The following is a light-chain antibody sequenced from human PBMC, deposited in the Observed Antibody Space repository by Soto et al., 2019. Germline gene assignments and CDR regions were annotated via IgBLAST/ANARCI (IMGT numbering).Light chain of an antibody. CDR3: QQYNSYSTWT. CDR1: QSISSW. Sequence: DIQMTQSPSTLSASIGDRVTITCRASQSISSWLAWYQQTPGRAPKLLIYKASSLESGVPSRFSGSGSGTEFTLTISSLQPDDFATYYCQQYNSYSTWTFGQGPKVEIK. CDR2: KAS. V-gene: IGKV1-5*03. J-gene: IGKJ1*01.